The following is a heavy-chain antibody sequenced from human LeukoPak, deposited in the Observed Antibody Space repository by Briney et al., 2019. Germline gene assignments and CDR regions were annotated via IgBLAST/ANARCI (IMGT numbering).Heavy chain of an antibody. J-gene: IGHJ4*02. D-gene: IGHD4-17*01. V-gene: IGHV4-59*01. CDR3: ARAKTTVTTWDLDY. CDR2: IYYSGST. Sequence: SETLSLTCTVSGGSISSYYWSWIRQPPGKGLEWIGYIYYSGSTNYNPSLKSRVTISVDTSKNQFSLKLSSVTAADTAVYYCARAKTTVTTWDLDYWGQGTLVTVSS. CDR1: GGSISSYY.